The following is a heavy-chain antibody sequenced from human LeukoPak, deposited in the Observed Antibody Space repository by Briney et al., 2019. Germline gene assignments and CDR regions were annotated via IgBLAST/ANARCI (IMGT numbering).Heavy chain of an antibody. CDR1: GFTFSSYE. CDR2: ISSSGSTI. Sequence: GGSLRLSCAASGFTFSSYEMNWVRQAPGKGLEWVSYISSSGSTIYYADSVKGRFTISRDNAENSLYLRMSSLRAEDTAVYYCARESWATDYWGQGTLVTVSS. J-gene: IGHJ4*02. D-gene: IGHD3-10*01. CDR3: ARESWATDY. V-gene: IGHV3-48*03.